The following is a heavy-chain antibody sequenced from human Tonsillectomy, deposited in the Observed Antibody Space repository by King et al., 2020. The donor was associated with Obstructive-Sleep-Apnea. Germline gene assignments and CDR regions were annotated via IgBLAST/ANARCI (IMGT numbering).Heavy chain of an antibody. CDR1: GFTFSDYY. CDR3: AASGSYYRGDY. CDR2: ISSSSSYT. V-gene: IGHV3-11*06. Sequence: VQPVESGGGLVKPGGSLRLSCAASGFTFSDYYISWLRQAPGKWLEWVLYISSSSSYTKYPDSVKGRFTSSRDNSKNSLYLQMNSLRAEDTAVYYCAASGSYYRGDYWGQGTLVTVSS. J-gene: IGHJ4*02. D-gene: IGHD1-26*01.